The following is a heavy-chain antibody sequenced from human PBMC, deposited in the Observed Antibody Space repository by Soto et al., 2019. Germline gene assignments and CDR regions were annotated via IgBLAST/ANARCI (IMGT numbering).Heavy chain of an antibody. D-gene: IGHD4-17*01. CDR3: ARENDYGNKGIDY. J-gene: IGHJ4*02. CDR2: IYYSGNA. V-gene: IGHV4-59*01. CDR1: GGSISSAY. Sequence: WETLSLTCNVSGGSISSAYWSWIRQPPGKRLEWIGYIYYSGNANYNPSLKSRVTVSVDTSKNQFSLKLSSVTAADTAVYYCARENDYGNKGIDYWGQGTLVTVSS.